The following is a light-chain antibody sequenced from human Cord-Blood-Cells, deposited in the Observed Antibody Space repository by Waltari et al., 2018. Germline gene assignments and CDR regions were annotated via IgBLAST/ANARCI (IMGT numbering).Light chain of an antibody. CDR1: SSDVGGYNY. CDR2: DVS. V-gene: IGLV2-14*01. Sequence: QSALTQPASVSGSPGQSITISCTGTSSDVGGYNYVSWYQQHPGKAPKLMIYDVSNRPAEVSNRFSGSKSGNTASLTISWLQAEDEADYYCSSYTSSSTVVFGGGTKLTVL. CDR3: SSYTSSSTVV. J-gene: IGLJ2*01.